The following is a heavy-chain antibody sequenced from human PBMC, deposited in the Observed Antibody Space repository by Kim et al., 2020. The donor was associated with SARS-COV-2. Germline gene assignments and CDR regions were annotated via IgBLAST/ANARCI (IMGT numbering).Heavy chain of an antibody. CDR1: GGSISSGSYY. J-gene: IGHJ5*02. V-gene: IGHV4-61*02. D-gene: IGHD3-10*01. CDR2: IYTSGST. Sequence: SETLSLTCTVSGGSISSGSYYWSWIRHPAGKVLEWIGRIYTSGSTNYNPYLKSQVTITVDTSKTQFSLKLSPVTAADTAVYYCPRDGAGRWLQSPGFDPWGQGTLVTVSS. CDR3: PRDGAGRWLQSPGFDP.